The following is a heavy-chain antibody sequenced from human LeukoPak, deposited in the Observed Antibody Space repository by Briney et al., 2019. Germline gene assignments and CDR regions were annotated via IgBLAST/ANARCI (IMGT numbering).Heavy chain of an antibody. CDR2: ISYSGST. CDR3: ARVEVPVLTDVPIYFDY. Sequence: PSETLSLTCTVSGGSINSYYWSWIRQPPGKGLEWIGYISYSGSTNYNPSLKSRVTISVDTSKNQFSLILTSVTAADTAVYYCARVEVPVLTDVPIYFDYWGQGTLVTVSS. CDR1: GGSINSYY. V-gene: IGHV4-59*01. D-gene: IGHD1-1*01. J-gene: IGHJ4*02.